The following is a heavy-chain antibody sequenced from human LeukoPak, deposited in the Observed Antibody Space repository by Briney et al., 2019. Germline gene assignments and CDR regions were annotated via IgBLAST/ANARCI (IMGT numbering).Heavy chain of an antibody. CDR3: ATGHSYGYDY. CDR1: GLTFSDFW. V-gene: IGHV3-74*01. J-gene: IGHJ4*02. D-gene: IGHD5-18*01. Sequence: GGSPRLSCAASGLTFSDFWMHWVRQPPGKGLVWVALVKGDGRTTIYADSAKGRFTISRDNAKNTLYLQMNSLRADDSGVYYCATGHSYGYDYWGQGVLVTVSS. CDR2: VKGDGRTT.